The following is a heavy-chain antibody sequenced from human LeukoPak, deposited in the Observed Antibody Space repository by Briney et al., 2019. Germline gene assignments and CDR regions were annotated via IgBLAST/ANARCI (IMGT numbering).Heavy chain of an antibody. CDR3: ARDLSRRSNWFDP. Sequence: GGSLRLSCAASGFTFSSYGMSWVRQAPGKGLEWVSAISGSGGSTYYADSVKGRFTISRDNSKNTLYLQMNSLRAEDTAVYYCARDLSRRSNWFDPWGQGTLVTVSS. CDR1: GFTFSSYG. CDR2: ISGSGGST. J-gene: IGHJ5*02. V-gene: IGHV3-23*01.